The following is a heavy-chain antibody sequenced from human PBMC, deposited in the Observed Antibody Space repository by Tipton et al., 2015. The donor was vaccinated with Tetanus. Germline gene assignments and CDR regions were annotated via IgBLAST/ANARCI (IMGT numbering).Heavy chain of an antibody. V-gene: IGHV4-39*02. CDR3: ARHLYGYWFDP. J-gene: IGHJ5*02. CDR1: GASITDKKYY. CDR2: VYFEGST. Sequence: TLPLTCTVSGASITDKKYYWGWIRQSPGKGLEWIASVYFEGSTYYSPSLKSRVTIDVDTSQNLFSLRLTSVTAADTAVYYCARHLYGYWFDPWGQGALVTVSS. D-gene: IGHD2/OR15-2a*01.